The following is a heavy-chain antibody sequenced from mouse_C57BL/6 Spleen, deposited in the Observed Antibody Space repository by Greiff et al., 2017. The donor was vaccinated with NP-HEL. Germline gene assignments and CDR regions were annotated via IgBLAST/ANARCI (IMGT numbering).Heavy chain of an antibody. CDR2: IHPSDSDT. CDR1: GYTFTSYW. CDR3: AYYYGSSYEDYAMDY. Sequence: VQLQQPGAELVKPGASVKVSCKASGYTFTSYWMHWVKQRPGQGLEWIGRIHPSDSDTNYNQKFKGKATLTVDKSSSTAYMQLSSLTSEDSAVYYCAYYYGSSYEDYAMDYWGQGTSVTVSS. J-gene: IGHJ4*01. V-gene: IGHV1-74*01. D-gene: IGHD1-1*01.